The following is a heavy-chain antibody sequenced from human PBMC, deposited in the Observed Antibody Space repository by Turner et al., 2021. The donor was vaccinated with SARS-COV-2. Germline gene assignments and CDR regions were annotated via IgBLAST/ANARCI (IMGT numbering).Heavy chain of an antibody. CDR2: IYYSGST. J-gene: IGHJ4*02. V-gene: IGHV4-39*01. CDR3: ARSNYDFWSGYYTFYFDY. D-gene: IGHD3-3*01. Sequence: QLQLQESGPGLVKPSETLSLTCTVSGGPISSSRYYWGWIRQPPGKGLEWMGGIYYSGSTYYNPSLKSRVTISVDTSKNQFSLKLSSVTAADTAVYYCARSNYDFWSGYYTFYFDYWGQGTLVTVSS. CDR1: GGPISSSRYY.